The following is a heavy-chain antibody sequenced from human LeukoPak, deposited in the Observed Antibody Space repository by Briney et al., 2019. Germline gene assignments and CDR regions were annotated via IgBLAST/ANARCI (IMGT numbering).Heavy chain of an antibody. V-gene: IGHV3-23*01. Sequence: GRSLRLSCAASGFTFSSYSMNWVRQAPGKGLEWVSAISGSGGSTYYADSVKGRFTISRDNSKNTLYLQMNSLRAEDTAVYYCAKVGQGSYYSSFDYWGQGTLVTVSS. CDR1: GFTFSSYS. CDR3: AKVGQGSYYSSFDY. CDR2: ISGSGGST. J-gene: IGHJ4*02. D-gene: IGHD3-10*01.